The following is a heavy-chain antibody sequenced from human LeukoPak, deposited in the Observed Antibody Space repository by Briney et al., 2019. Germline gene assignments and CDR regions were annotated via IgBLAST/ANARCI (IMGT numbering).Heavy chain of an antibody. D-gene: IGHD3-16*01. J-gene: IGHJ4*02. CDR3: ARVGGGNSSPFDY. V-gene: IGHV4-34*01. Sequence: SETLSLTCAVYGGSFSGYYWSWIRQPPGKGLEWIGEINHSGSTNYNPSLKSRVTISVDTSKNQFSLKLSSVTAADTAVYYCARVGGGNSSPFDYWGQGTLVTVSS. CDR1: GGSFSGYY. CDR2: INHSGST.